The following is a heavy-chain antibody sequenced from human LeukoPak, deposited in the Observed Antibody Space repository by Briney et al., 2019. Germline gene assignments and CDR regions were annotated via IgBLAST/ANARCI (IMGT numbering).Heavy chain of an antibody. D-gene: IGHD1-1*01. CDR1: TXSISGDH. J-gene: IGHJ4*02. Sequence: SETLSLTCTVSTXSISGDHWSWIRQPPGKGLEWIGYIYYIGSTNYNPSLKSRVTISVDTSKNQFSLRLSSVTAADTAVYYCTRGTVTTRYFDYWGQGALVTVSS. CDR3: TRGTVTTRYFDY. CDR2: IYYIGST. V-gene: IGHV4-59*08.